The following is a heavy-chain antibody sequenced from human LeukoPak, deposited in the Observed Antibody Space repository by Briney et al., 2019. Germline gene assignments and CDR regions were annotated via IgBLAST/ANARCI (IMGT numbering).Heavy chain of an antibody. V-gene: IGHV1-8*03. CDR1: GYTFSGYD. CDR3: AKEEWGFGEFPLFMDV. Sequence: GASVKVSCKASGYTFSGYDINWVRQATGQGLEWMGWMNPNSGNTGYAQKFQGRVTFTRDTSISTAYMELSSLRSGDTAVYYCAKEEWGFGEFPLFMDVWGKGTTVTISS. J-gene: IGHJ6*03. D-gene: IGHD3-10*01. CDR2: MNPNSGNT.